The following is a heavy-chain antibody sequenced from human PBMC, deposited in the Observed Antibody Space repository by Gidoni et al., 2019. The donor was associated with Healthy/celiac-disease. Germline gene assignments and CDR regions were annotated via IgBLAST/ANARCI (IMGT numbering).Heavy chain of an antibody. CDR1: GFTFSNAW. CDR2: IKSKTDGGTT. J-gene: IGHJ3*02. D-gene: IGHD4-17*01. V-gene: IGHV3-15*01. CDR3: TTDYGDYEISAFDI. Sequence: VQLVASVGGLVKPGGSLRLSCAASGFTFSNAWMSWVRQAPGKGLEWVGRIKSKTDGGTTDYAAPVKGRFTISRDDSKNTLYLQMNSLKTEDTAVYYCTTDYGDYEISAFDIWGQGTMVTVSS.